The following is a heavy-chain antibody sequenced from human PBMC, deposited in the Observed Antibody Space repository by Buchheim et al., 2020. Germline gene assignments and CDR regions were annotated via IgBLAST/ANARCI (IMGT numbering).Heavy chain of an antibody. CDR3: AKHLFES. CDR2: ISDSGGGT. V-gene: IGHV3-23*01. J-gene: IGHJ4*02. CDR1: GFTFSNYA. Sequence: EVQVLESGGGLVQPGGSLRLSCAASGFTFSNYAMNWVRQAPGKGLEWVSTISDSGGGTFYGDSVKGRFTISRDNSKKTVYMQMNSLRAEDTAVYYCAKHLFESWGQGTL.